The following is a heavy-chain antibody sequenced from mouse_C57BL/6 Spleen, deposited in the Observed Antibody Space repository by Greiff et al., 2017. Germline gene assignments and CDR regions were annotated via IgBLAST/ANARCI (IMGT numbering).Heavy chain of an antibody. CDR2: IYWDDDK. D-gene: IGHD2-3*01. CDR1: GFSLSTSGMG. CDR3: ARREDGYAY. V-gene: IGHV8-12*01. Sequence: QVTLKECGPGILQSSQTLSLTCSFSGFSLSTSGMGVSWIRQPSGKGLEWLAHIYWDDDKRYNPSLKSRLTISKDTSRNQVFLKITSVDTADTATYYCARREDGYAYWGQGTLVTVSA. J-gene: IGHJ3*01.